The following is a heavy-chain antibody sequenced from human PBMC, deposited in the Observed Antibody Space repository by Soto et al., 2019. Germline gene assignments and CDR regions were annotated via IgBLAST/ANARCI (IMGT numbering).Heavy chain of an antibody. Sequence: QLQLQESGPGLVKPSETLSLTCTVSGGSITSSYYWGWIRQPPGKGLEWIGSIYYSGSTYYNPSLKSPVTISVDTSQNQFSLKMSSVTAADTAVYYCATIPATTILTDYWGQGTLVTFSS. CDR1: GGSITSSYY. CDR3: ATIPATTILTDY. D-gene: IGHD6-25*01. J-gene: IGHJ4*02. V-gene: IGHV4-39*01. CDR2: IYYSGST.